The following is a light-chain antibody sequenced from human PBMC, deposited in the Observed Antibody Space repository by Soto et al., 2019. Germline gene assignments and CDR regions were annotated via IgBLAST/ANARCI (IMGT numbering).Light chain of an antibody. CDR1: KNDIGVYDF. J-gene: IGLJ1*01. CDR2: EVV. CDR3: AAWDGSLSAYV. Sequence: QSALTQPPSASGSPGQSVTISCTGTKNDIGVYDFVSWYQHHPGKAPRLIIYEVVQRPSGVPDRFSGSKSGNTASLTVSGLQAADEADYFCAAWDGSLSAYVFGTGTKLTVL. V-gene: IGLV2-8*01.